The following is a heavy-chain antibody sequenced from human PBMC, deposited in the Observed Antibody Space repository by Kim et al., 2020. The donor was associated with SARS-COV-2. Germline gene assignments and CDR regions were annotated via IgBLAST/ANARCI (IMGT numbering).Heavy chain of an antibody. Sequence: TPSLTIRVAIPVDTSKNQFSRKLSSVTAADTAVYYCARHNYDSSGYYFDYWGQGTLVTVSS. D-gene: IGHD3-22*01. J-gene: IGHJ4*02. CDR3: ARHNYDSSGYYFDY. V-gene: IGHV4-39*01.